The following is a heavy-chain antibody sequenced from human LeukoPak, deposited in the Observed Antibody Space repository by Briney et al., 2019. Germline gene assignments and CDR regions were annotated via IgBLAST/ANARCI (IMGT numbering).Heavy chain of an antibody. D-gene: IGHD5-12*01. V-gene: IGHV3-23*01. CDR2: ISGSGGST. J-gene: IGHJ6*02. CDR1: GFTFSSYA. CDR3: AKDGASGYEAESGDYYYYYGMDV. Sequence: TGGSLRLSCAASGFTFSSYAMSWVRQAPGKGLEWVSAISGSGGSTYYADSVKGRFTISRDNSKNTLYLQMNSLRAEVTAVYYCAKDGASGYEAESGDYYYYYGMDVWGQGTTVTVSS.